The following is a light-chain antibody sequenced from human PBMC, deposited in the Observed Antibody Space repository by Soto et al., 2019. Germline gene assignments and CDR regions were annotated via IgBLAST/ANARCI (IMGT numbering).Light chain of an antibody. CDR3: QLYDSSLSGHVV. V-gene: IGLV1-40*01. CDR1: SSNIGAGYD. J-gene: IGLJ2*01. Sequence: QSVLTLPPSVSGAPGQRVTISCTGSSSNIGAGYDVHWYQQLPGTAPKLLIYGNSNRPSGVPDRFSGSKSGTSSSLAITGLRAEDEAGYNCQLYDSSLSGHVVFGGGTKLTVL. CDR2: GNS.